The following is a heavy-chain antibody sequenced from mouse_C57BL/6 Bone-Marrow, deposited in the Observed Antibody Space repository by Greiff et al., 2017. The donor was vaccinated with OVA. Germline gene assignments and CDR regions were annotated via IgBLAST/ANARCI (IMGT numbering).Heavy chain of an antibody. CDR1: EYEFPSHD. V-gene: IGHV5-2*01. CDR2: INSDGGST. J-gene: IGHJ4*01. Sequence: VQLQQSGGGLVQPGESLKLSCESNEYEFPSHDMSWVRQTPEKRLELVAAINSDGGSTYYPDTMERRFIISRDNTKKTLYLQMSSLRSEDTALYYCARRGDYAAMDYWGQGTSVTVSS. CDR3: ARRGDYAAMDY. D-gene: IGHD2-4*01.